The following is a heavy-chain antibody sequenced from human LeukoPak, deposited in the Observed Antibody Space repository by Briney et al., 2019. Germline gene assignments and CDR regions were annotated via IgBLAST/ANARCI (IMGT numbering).Heavy chain of an antibody. CDR2: ITWNGGST. CDR3: ARGGGSIRHSYYYYVDV. V-gene: IGHV3-20*04. CDR1: GFTFSSYS. Sequence: PGGSLRLSCAGFGFTFSSYSMSWVRQAPGQGPEWVSGITWNGGSTDYAASVKGRFTISRDSAKNSLYLRMNSLRDEDTALYYCARGGGSIRHSYYYYVDVWGKGTSVTVSS. D-gene: IGHD2-15*01. J-gene: IGHJ6*03.